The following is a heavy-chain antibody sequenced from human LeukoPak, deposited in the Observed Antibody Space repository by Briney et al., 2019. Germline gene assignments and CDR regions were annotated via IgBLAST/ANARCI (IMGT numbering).Heavy chain of an antibody. CDR3: AKDRYSSGWYSDFDY. D-gene: IGHD6-19*01. CDR1: GFTFSNYA. Sequence: GGSLRLSCAASGFTFSNYAMHWVRQAHGKGLEWVPVISDDGSNKYYGDSVKGRFTISRDNSKNTVYLQMNSLRAEDTAVYYCAKDRYSSGWYSDFDYWGQGTLVTVSS. V-gene: IGHV3-30*18. J-gene: IGHJ4*02. CDR2: ISDDGSNK.